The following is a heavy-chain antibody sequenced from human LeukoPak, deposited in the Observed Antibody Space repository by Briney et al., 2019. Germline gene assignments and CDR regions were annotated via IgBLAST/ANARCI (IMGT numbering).Heavy chain of an antibody. V-gene: IGHV1-18*01. J-gene: IGHJ6*03. CDR3: ARVGVYSSSADLYYYYYMDV. Sequence: ASVKVSCKASGYTFTDFGISWVRQAPGQGPEWMGWISAYNGDIIYGQKFQGRVTMTTDTSTTTAYMELRSLRSEDTAVYYCARVGVYSSSADLYYYYYMDVWGKGTTVTVSS. D-gene: IGHD6-13*01. CDR2: ISAYNGDI. CDR1: GYTFTDFG.